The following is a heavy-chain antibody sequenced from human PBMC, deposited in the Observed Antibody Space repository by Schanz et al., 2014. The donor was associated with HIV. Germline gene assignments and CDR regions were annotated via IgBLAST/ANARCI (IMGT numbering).Heavy chain of an antibody. CDR3: ARGSGPYYYYYGMDV. V-gene: IGHV3-53*01. D-gene: IGHD3-10*01. CDR1: GFIVSSNY. J-gene: IGHJ6*02. CDR2: IYSGGSA. Sequence: ELDLVESGGGLIQPGGSLRLSCAASGFIVSSNYMSWVRQAPGKGLEWVSVIYSGGSAYYADSVKGRFTISRDNSKNTLYLQMNSLRADDTAVYYCARGSGPYYYYYGMDVWGQGTTVTVSS.